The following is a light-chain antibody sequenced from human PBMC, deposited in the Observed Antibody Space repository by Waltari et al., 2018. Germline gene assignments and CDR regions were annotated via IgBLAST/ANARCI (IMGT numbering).Light chain of an antibody. V-gene: IGLV3-1*01. Sequence: SYDLTQSPSVSVSPGQTASITCSGDKLGGKYAYWFQQKPGQSPVVVIYQDTKRPSGIPERCSGSNSGNTATLTISGTQAMDEADYYCQTWDRSTVVFGGGTKLTVL. CDR2: QDT. CDR1: KLGGKY. J-gene: IGLJ2*01. CDR3: QTWDRSTVV.